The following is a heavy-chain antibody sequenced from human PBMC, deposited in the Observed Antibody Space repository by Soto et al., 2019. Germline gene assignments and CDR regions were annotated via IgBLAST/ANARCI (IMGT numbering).Heavy chain of an antibody. J-gene: IGHJ6*02. Sequence: QVQLAQSGAEVKQSGASVKVSCKASGYDFTAYDINWVRQASGQGLEWMGWMNPINGATGSARRFQGRVSLTRNTATGTAYLELTSLRSDDTAVYYCGRGPSPRAPAGGTPYYYAMDVWGQGTTVTVSS. D-gene: IGHD6-13*01. CDR2: MNPINGAT. V-gene: IGHV1-8*02. CDR1: GYDFTAYD. CDR3: GRGPSPRAPAGGTPYYYAMDV.